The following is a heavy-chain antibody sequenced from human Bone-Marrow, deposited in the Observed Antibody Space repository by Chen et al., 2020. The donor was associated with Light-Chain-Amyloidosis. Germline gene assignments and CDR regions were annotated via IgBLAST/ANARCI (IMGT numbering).Heavy chain of an antibody. D-gene: IGHD2-21*01. CDR2: IYPDDSDA. CDR1: GYTFPNYW. CDR3: ARRRDGYNFDY. J-gene: IGHJ4*02. Sequence: EVQLEQSGPEVKKPGESLKISCKGSGYTFPNYWIGWVRQMPGKGLEWMGVIYPDDSDARYSPSFGGQXXXXXXXXXXXXXXXXXXXXXXXTAMYYCARRRDGYNFDYWGQGTLVTVSS. V-gene: IGHV5-51*01.